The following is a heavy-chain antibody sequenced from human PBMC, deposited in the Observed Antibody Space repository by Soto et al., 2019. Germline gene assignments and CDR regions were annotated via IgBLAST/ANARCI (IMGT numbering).Heavy chain of an antibody. CDR1: GGSFSGYY. V-gene: IGHV4-34*01. Sequence: SETLSLTCAVYGGSFSGYYWSWIRQPPGKGLEWIGEINHSGSTNYNPSLKSRVTISVDTSKNQFSLKLSSVTAADTAVYYCASLVRTYYDFWSGDDDFDIWGQGTMVTVSS. D-gene: IGHD3-3*01. CDR2: INHSGST. J-gene: IGHJ3*02. CDR3: ASLVRTYYDFWSGDDDFDI.